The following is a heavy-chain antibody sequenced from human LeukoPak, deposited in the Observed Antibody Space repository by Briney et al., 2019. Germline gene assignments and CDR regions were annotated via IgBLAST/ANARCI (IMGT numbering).Heavy chain of an antibody. Sequence: PGRSLRLSCVASGFTFRTYAMHWVRPAPGKGLEGVAGISYDAARKYYADSVKGRITISRDNSKNTLYLQMSNLSAEDTAIFYCARDRVRDYYYDSSASSHFTIAFWGQGTLVTVSS. J-gene: IGHJ4*02. CDR1: GFTFRTYA. CDR3: ARDRVRDYYYDSSASSHFTIAF. V-gene: IGHV3-30*04. D-gene: IGHD3-22*01. CDR2: ISYDAARK.